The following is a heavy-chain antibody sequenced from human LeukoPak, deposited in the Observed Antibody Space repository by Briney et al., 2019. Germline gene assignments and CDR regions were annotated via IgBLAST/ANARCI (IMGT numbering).Heavy chain of an antibody. Sequence: SETLSLTCAVYGGSFSGYYWSWIRQPPGKGLEWIGEINQSGSTNYNPSLKSRVTISVDTSKNQFSLQLSSVTAADTAVYYCARRGSYYYDSSGYYPFDYWGQGTLVTVSS. V-gene: IGHV4-34*01. D-gene: IGHD3-22*01. CDR3: ARRGSYYYDSSGYYPFDY. CDR1: GGSFSGYY. J-gene: IGHJ4*02. CDR2: INQSGST.